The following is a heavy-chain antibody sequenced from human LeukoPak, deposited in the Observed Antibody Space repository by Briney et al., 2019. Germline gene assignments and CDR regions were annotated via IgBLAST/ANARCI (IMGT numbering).Heavy chain of an antibody. V-gene: IGHV3-66*01. D-gene: IGHD5-12*01. Sequence: GGSLRLSCAASRFAVSSNYMNWVRQAPGKGLEWLSVFYSGGSTDYADSVKGRFTMSRDNSKNTLYLQMNSLRAEDTAVYYCARGRGYSGYDESYPFDYWGQGTLVTVSS. CDR1: RFAVSSNY. CDR2: FYSGGST. J-gene: IGHJ4*02. CDR3: ARGRGYSGYDESYPFDY.